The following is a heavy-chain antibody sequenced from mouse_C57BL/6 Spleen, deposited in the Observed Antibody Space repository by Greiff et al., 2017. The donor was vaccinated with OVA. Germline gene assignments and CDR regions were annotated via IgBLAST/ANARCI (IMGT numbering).Heavy chain of an antibody. Sequence: QVQLQQPGAELVRPGSSVKLSCKASGYTFTSYWMHWVKPRPIQGLEWIGNIDPSDSETHYNQKFKDKATLTVDKSSSTAYMQLSSLTSEDSAVYDCARSGTTVVAGNYFDDWGQGTTLTVSS. CDR3: ARSGTTVVAGNYFDD. J-gene: IGHJ2*01. V-gene: IGHV1-52*01. CDR2: IDPSDSET. D-gene: IGHD1-1*01. CDR1: GYTFTSYW.